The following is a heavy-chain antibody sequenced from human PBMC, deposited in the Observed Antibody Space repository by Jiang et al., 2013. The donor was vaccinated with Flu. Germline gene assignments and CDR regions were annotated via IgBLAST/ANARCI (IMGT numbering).Heavy chain of an antibody. CDR3: ARGLGAEDY. CDR1: GGSFSGYY. CDR2: INHIGST. Sequence: LLKPSETLSLTCAVYGGSFSGYYGSWIRQPPGKGLEWIGGINHIGSTNYNPSLKSRVTISVDTSTNQFSLKLTSVNAADTAVYFCARGLGAEDYWGQGTLVTVSS. J-gene: IGHJ4*02. D-gene: IGHD1-26*01. V-gene: IGHV4-34*01.